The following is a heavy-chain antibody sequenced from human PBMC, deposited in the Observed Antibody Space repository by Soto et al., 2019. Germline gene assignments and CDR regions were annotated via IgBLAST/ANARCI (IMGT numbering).Heavy chain of an antibody. V-gene: IGHV3-30-3*01. J-gene: IGHJ6*02. D-gene: IGHD2-15*01. CDR3: ARAGWDGGTCYTLVGLRYGMDV. CDR2: ISYDGNNK. Sequence: QVQLVESGGGVVQPGRSLRLSCAASGFTFSSYAMYWVRQAPGKGLEWVAVISYDGNNKHYADSVKGRFTIARDNSKNTLYLQMNSLRAEDTAVYYCARAGWDGGTCYTLVGLRYGMDVWGQGTTVTVSS. CDR1: GFTFSSYA.